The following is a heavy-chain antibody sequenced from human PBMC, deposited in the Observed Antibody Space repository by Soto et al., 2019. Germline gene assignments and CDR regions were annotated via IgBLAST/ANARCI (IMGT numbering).Heavy chain of an antibody. D-gene: IGHD2-15*01. Sequence: QITLKESGPTLVKPTQTLTLTCTFSGFSLTTTGVGVGWIRQPPGKALEWLAIIYWDDDKRYSPSLKSRLTITKDTSKNQVLLTMTHMDPVDTATYVRAHRAVLCSGGTCYSHPFDFWGQGTLVTVSS. CDR3: AHRAVLCSGGTCYSHPFDF. CDR1: GFSLTTTGVG. V-gene: IGHV2-5*02. CDR2: IYWDDDK. J-gene: IGHJ4*02.